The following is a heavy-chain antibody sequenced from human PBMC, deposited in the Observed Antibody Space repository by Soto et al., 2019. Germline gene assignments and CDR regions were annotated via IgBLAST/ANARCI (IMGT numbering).Heavy chain of an antibody. V-gene: IGHV4-4*02. CDR2: INHTGIA. Sequence: QMQLRESGPGLVKPSGTLSLTCTVYGDSITNNHWWSWVRQPPGKGPELIGEINHTGIANYNPSLESLVAFSVDTSKTQFSLSLTSVTAADTAVYYCVSKLVPYYYGLDVWGQGTTVTVSS. J-gene: IGHJ6*02. D-gene: IGHD2-15*01. CDR3: VSKLVPYYYGLDV. CDR1: GDSITNNHW.